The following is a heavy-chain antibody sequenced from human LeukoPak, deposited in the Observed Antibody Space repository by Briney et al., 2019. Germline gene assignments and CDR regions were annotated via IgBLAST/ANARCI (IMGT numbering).Heavy chain of an antibody. J-gene: IGHJ5*02. V-gene: IGHV1-2*06. D-gene: IGHD3-22*01. CDR2: INPKSDET. CDR3: ARGVHVRKYDSNQNCFDP. Sequence: GASVKVSCKASGYTFIDQYIHWVRQAPGQGPEWMGRINPKSDETIYAQKFQGRVTMTRDMSTSTVYLEVNSLRSEDTAVYYCARGVHVRKYDSNQNCFDPWGQGTLVTVSS. CDR1: GYTFIDQY.